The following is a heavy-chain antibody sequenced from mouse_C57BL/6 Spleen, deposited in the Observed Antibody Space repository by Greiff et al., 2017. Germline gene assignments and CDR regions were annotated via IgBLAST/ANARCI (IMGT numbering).Heavy chain of an antibody. V-gene: IGHV1-64*01. CDR1: GYTFTNYW. CDR2: IHPSSVST. D-gene: IGHD3-3*01. Sequence: VQLQQPGAELVKPGASVKLSCKASGYTFTNYWMHWVKQRPGQGLEWIGMIHPSSVSTNYNEKFKTKATLTVDKSSSTAYMQLSSLTSEDSAVYYCARESEQGGDGAWFADWGQGTLVTVSA. CDR3: ARESEQGGDGAWFAD. J-gene: IGHJ3*01.